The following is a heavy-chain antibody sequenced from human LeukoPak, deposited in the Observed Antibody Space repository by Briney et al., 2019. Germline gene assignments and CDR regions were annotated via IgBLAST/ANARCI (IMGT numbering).Heavy chain of an antibody. CDR3: AKLTLGYCSGGRCFFDY. CDR1: GFTFSSYG. CDR2: IRYDGSNK. Sequence: GGSLRLSCAASGFTFSSYGMHWVRQAPGKGLEWVAYIRYDGSNKHYADSVKGRFTISRDNSKNTLYLQMNSLRAEDTAVYYCAKLTLGYCSGGRCFFDYWGQGTLVTVSS. V-gene: IGHV3-30*02. J-gene: IGHJ4*02. D-gene: IGHD2-15*01.